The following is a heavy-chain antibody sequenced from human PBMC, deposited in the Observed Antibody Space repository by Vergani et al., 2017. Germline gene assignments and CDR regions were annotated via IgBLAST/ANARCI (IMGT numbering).Heavy chain of an antibody. CDR2: ISARYPRT. CDR3: ARLSSDTTPYLQDGYDC. V-gene: IGHV3-23*01. CDR1: GFTFSACP. J-gene: IGHJ4*02. D-gene: IGHD2-15*01. Sequence: EVQLLQSGGGVIQPGGSVRLSCAASGFTFSACPMTWVRQAPGKGLEWVSAISARYPRTYYADSVKGRFTISRDNSKDMLYLQMNSLRAEDTAVYYCARLSSDTTPYLQDGYDCWGQGTLVSVSS.